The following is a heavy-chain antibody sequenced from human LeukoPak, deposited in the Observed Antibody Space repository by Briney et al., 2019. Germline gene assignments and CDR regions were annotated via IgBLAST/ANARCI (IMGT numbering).Heavy chain of an antibody. D-gene: IGHD2-2*01. CDR1: GGTFSSYA. V-gene: IGHV1-69*04. CDR2: IIPILGIA. CDR3: ASCSSTSSPYYYYGMDV. Sequence: EASVKVSCKASGGTFSSYAISWVRQAPGQGLEWMGRIIPILGIANYAQKFQGRVTITADKSTSTAYMELSSLRSEDTAVYYCASCSSTSSPYYYYGMDVWGQGTTVTVSS. J-gene: IGHJ6*02.